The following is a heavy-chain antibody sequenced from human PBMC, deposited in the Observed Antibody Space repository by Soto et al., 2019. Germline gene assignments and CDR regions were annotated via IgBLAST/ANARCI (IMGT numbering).Heavy chain of an antibody. D-gene: IGHD5-18*01. J-gene: IGHJ4*02. CDR1: GFTFSSYA. Sequence: GGSLRLSCAASGFTFSSYAMHWVRQAPGKGLEWVAVISYDGSNKYYADSVKGRFTTSRDNSKNTLYLQMNSLRAEDTAVYYCARSRGYSYGSPFDYWGQGTLVTVSS. CDR2: ISYDGSNK. CDR3: ARSRGYSYGSPFDY. V-gene: IGHV3-30-3*01.